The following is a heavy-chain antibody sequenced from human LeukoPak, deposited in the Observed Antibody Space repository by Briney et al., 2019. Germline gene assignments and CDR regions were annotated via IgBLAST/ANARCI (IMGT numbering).Heavy chain of an antibody. CDR3: AREIGSSGRAGFFDY. J-gene: IGHJ4*02. Sequence: PGTSLRLSCAASGFTFSTHPMHWVRQAPGKGLEWVAVISSDGGGGSYTDSVKGRFTISRDNAKNTLFLQMTSLRAEDTALYYCAREIGSSGRAGFFDYWGQGTLVTVSS. CDR2: ISSDGGGG. CDR1: GFTFSTHP. D-gene: IGHD6-19*01. V-gene: IGHV3-30*04.